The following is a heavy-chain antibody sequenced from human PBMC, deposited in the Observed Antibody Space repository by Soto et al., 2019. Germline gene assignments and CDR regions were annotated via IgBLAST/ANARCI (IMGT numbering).Heavy chain of an antibody. Sequence: QVQLQESGPGLVEPSQTLSLTCTVSGDSVSSGYFWSWIRQSPGKDLEWIEQTYNSRTTYNSLSLRSRSAISIDPSRNQFSLRLTSVTAADTAVYYCARGPSAAKIGYWGQGTLVTVSS. D-gene: IGHD3-3*01. CDR1: GDSVSSGYF. V-gene: IGHV4-30-4*01. J-gene: IGHJ4*02. CDR3: ARGPSAAKIGY. CDR2: TYNSRTT.